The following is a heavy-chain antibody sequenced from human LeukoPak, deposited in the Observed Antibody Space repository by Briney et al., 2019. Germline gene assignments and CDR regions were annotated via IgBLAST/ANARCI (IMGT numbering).Heavy chain of an antibody. D-gene: IGHD2-15*01. CDR1: GFTFSSYE. V-gene: IGHV3-48*03. J-gene: IGHJ4*02. Sequence: GGSLRLSCAASGFTFSSYEMNWVRQAPGKGLEWVSYISKSGRTTYYVDSVKGRFTISRDNAKKSLYLQMNSLRAEDTAVYYCARGLGGGSCYLDYWGQGTLVTVSS. CDR2: ISKSGRTT. CDR3: ARGLGGGSCYLDY.